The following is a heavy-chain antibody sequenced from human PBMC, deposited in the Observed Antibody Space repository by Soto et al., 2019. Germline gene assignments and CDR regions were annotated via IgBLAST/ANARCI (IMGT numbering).Heavy chain of an antibody. CDR2: IYPGDSDT. Sequence: PGESLKISCQGSGYSLASYWIGWVSQMPGKDLEWMGIIYPGDSDTRYSPSFQGQVTISADKSLRTAYLQWTSLKASDTALYYCARTRSFTLGFYYDGMDVWGQGTTVTVSS. J-gene: IGHJ6*02. CDR1: GYSLASYW. CDR3: ARTRSFTLGFYYDGMDV. V-gene: IGHV5-51*01. D-gene: IGHD6-6*01.